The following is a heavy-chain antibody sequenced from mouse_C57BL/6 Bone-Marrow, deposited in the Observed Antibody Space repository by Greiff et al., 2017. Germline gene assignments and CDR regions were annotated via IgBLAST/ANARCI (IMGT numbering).Heavy chain of an antibody. V-gene: IGHV5-4*01. J-gene: IGHJ1*03. CDR3: AREGIYYYGSSYWYFDV. D-gene: IGHD1-1*01. CDR1: GFTFSSYA. CDR2: ISDGGSYT. Sequence: EVKLMESGGGLVKPGGSLKLSCAASGFTFSSYAMSWVRQTPEKRLEWVATISDGGSYTYYPDNVKGRFTISRDNAKNNLYLQMSHLKSEDTAMYYCAREGIYYYGSSYWYFDVWGTGTTVTVSS.